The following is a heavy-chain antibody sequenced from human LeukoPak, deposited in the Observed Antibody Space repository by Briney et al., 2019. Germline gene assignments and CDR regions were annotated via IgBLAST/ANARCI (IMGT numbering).Heavy chain of an antibody. CDR3: ARGWGSSSWYRAGY. J-gene: IGHJ4*02. CDR1: GYTFTGYY. Sequence: SVKVSCKASGYTFTGYYMDWVRQAPGQGIGWIGWINPSSGGTNYAQKFQGRVTMTRDTSISTAYMELSRLRSDDTAVYYCARGWGSSSWYRAGYWGQGTLVTVSS. D-gene: IGHD6-13*01. V-gene: IGHV1-2*02. CDR2: INPSSGGT.